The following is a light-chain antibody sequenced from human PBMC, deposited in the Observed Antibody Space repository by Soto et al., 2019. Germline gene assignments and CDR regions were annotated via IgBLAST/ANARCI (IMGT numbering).Light chain of an antibody. Sequence: EIVLTQSPATLSLSPGERATLSCRASQSVSSYLAWYQQKPGQAPRLLIYDASNRATGIPDRFSGSGSGTDFTLTISSLEPEDFAVYYCRQRSSWPPITFGQGTRVEI. J-gene: IGKJ5*01. CDR2: DAS. CDR1: QSVSSY. V-gene: IGKV3-11*01. CDR3: RQRSSWPPIT.